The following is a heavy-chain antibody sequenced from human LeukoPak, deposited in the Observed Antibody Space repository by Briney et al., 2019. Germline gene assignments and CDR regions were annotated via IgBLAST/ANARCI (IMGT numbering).Heavy chain of an antibody. CDR3: ARDYGAYYHYFDY. CDR1: GFTYSSYW. D-gene: IGHD4-17*01. J-gene: IGHJ4*02. CDR2: IKPDGSEK. Sequence: GGSLRLSCAASGFTYSSYWMSWVRQAPGKGLEWAANIKPDGSEKYYVDSVKGRFTISRDNAKNSLYLQMNSLRAEDTAVYYCARDYGAYYHYFDYWGQGTLVTVSS. V-gene: IGHV3-7*01.